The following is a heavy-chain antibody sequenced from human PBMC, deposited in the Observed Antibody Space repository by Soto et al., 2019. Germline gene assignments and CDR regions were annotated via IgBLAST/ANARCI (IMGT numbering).Heavy chain of an antibody. Sequence: PGGSLRLSCAASGFTFSSYEMNWVRQAPGKGLEWVSYISSSGSTIYYADSVKGRFTISRDNAKNSLYLQMNSLRAEDTAVYYCAGGLYDSYMSGYSLAYYYYGMDVWGQGTTVTVSS. CDR2: ISSSGSTI. V-gene: IGHV3-48*03. D-gene: IGHD3-3*01. CDR3: AGGLYDSYMSGYSLAYYYYGMDV. CDR1: GFTFSSYE. J-gene: IGHJ6*02.